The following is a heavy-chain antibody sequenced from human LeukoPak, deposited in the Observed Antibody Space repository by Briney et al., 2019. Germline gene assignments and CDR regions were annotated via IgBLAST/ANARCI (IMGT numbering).Heavy chain of an antibody. CDR1: GYTFTSYG. J-gene: IGHJ3*02. Sequence: ASVKVSCKASGYTFTSYGISWVRQAPGQGLEWMGWISAYNGNTNYAQKLQGRVTMTTDTSTSTAYMELRSLRFDDMAVYYCARDYYDSSGYYGAFDIWGQGTMVTVSS. CDR2: ISAYNGNT. V-gene: IGHV1-18*03. D-gene: IGHD3-22*01. CDR3: ARDYYDSSGYYGAFDI.